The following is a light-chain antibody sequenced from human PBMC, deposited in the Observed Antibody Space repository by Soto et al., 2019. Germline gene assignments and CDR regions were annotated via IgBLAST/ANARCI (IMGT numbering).Light chain of an antibody. J-gene: IGKJ1*01. CDR1: QNIDIS. Sequence: EIVLTQSPATLSLSPGERGTLSCRASQNIDISLAWYQQKPGQAPRLLIYDASTRATGFPGRFSGSGSGTDFNLTISSPEPEDSAVYYCQQRFSWPRTFGQGTKVAIK. CDR3: QQRFSWPRT. V-gene: IGKV3-11*01. CDR2: DAS.